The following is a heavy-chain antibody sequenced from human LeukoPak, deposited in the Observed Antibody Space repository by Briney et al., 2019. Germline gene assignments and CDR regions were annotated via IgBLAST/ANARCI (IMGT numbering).Heavy chain of an antibody. CDR3: AAGPNYYYDSSGSEFDY. Sequence: SVKVSCKASGFTFTSSAMQWVRQARGQRLEWIGWIVVGSGNTNYAQKFQERVTITRDMSTSTAYVELSSLRSEDTAVDYCAAGPNYYYDSSGSEFDYWGQATLVTVSS. CDR2: IVVGSGNT. J-gene: IGHJ4*02. V-gene: IGHV1-58*02. CDR1: GFTFTSSA. D-gene: IGHD3-22*01.